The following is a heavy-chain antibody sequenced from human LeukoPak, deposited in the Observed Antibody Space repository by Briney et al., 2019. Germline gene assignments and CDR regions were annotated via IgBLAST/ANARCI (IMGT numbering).Heavy chain of an antibody. CDR1: GFTFSSYG. V-gene: IGHV3-30*03. CDR3: ARDGNYGDYSQGWFDP. Sequence: GGSLRLSCAASGFTFSSYGMHWVRQAPGKGLEWVAVISYDGSNKYYADSVKGRFTISRDNSKNTLYLQMNSLRAEDTAVYYCARDGNYGDYSQGWFDPWGQETLVTVSS. J-gene: IGHJ5*02. CDR2: ISYDGSNK. D-gene: IGHD4-17*01.